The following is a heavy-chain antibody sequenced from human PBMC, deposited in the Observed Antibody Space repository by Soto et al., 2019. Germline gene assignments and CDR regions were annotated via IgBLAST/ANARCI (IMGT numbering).Heavy chain of an antibody. V-gene: IGHV3-33*01. J-gene: IGHJ4*02. D-gene: IGHD2-2*01. CDR2: IWYDGSNK. CDR3: ARDPVVVPAATYPDY. CDR1: GFTFSSYG. Sequence: GGSLRLSCAASGFTFSSYGMHWVRQAPGKGLEWVAVIWYDGSNKYYADSVKGRFTISRDNSKNTLYLQMNSLRAEDTAVYYCARDPVVVPAATYPDYWGQGTLVTVSS.